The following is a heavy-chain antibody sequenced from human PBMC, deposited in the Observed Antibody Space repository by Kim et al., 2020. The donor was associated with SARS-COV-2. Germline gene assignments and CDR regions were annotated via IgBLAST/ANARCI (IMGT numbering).Heavy chain of an antibody. CDR2: IKTKIDGEKV. CDR3: TTDHSRGYSGD. Sequence: GGSLILSCAASGFAFSNVWMTWVRQAPGKGLEWVGLIKTKIDGEKVDYAAPVKGRFTISRDDSTNKVYLQMNSLKTEDTGVYYCTTDHSRGYSGDWGQGTLVTVSS. V-gene: IGHV3-15*01. J-gene: IGHJ4*02. D-gene: IGHD3-22*01. CDR1: GFAFSNVW.